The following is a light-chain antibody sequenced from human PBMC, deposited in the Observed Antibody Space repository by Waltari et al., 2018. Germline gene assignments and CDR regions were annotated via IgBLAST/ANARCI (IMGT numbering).Light chain of an antibody. V-gene: IGKV4-1*01. J-gene: IGKJ2*01. CDR2: WAA. Sequence: DIVMTQSPDSLAVSLGERATFNCTSSQSVFHSSNSKSYLAWYQKKPGQPPKMIIYWAANRESGVPDRFSGSGSGTDVTLTISSLQAEDVAVYYCQQYFDSLSFGQGTKLEIK. CDR3: QQYFDSLS. CDR1: QSVFHSSNSKSY.